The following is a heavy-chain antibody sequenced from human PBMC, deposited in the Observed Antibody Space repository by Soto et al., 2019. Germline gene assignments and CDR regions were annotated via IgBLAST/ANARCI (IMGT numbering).Heavy chain of an antibody. CDR2: IYYSGST. CDR3: ASTGDFWSGYGNWFDP. CDR1: GGSIISGDYY. Sequence: SETLSLTCTVSGGSIISGDYYLSWIRQPPWKGLELIGYIYYSGSTYYNPSLKSRVTISVDTSKNQFSLKLSSVTAADTAVYYCASTGDFWSGYGNWFDPWGQGTLVTVSS. V-gene: IGHV4-30-4*01. J-gene: IGHJ5*02. D-gene: IGHD3-3*01.